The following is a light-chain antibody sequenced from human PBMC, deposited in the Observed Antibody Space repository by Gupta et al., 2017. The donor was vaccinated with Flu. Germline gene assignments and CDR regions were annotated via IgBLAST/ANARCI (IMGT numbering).Light chain of an antibody. CDR3: QVWDSSSDQGV. J-gene: IGLJ3*02. Sequence: GQTARITWGGNNIGGKTVHGYQQKPGQAPVVAVYDDSDRPSGIPERFSGSNSGNTATLTISRVEAGDEADYYCQVWDSSSDQGVFGGGTKLAVL. CDR2: DDS. CDR1: NIGGKT. V-gene: IGLV3-21*02.